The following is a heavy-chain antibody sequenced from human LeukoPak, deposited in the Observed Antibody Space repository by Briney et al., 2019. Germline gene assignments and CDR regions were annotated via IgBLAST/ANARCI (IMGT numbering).Heavy chain of an antibody. Sequence: SETLSLTCTVSGGSISSSSYYWGWIRQPPGKGLEWIGSIYYSGSTYYNPSLKSRVTISVDTSKNQFSLKLSSVTAADTAVYYCARSRGYCSSTSCPGWFDPWGQGTLVTVSS. CDR1: GGSISSSSYY. CDR2: IYYSGST. V-gene: IGHV4-39*07. D-gene: IGHD2-2*01. J-gene: IGHJ5*02. CDR3: ARSRGYCSSTSCPGWFDP.